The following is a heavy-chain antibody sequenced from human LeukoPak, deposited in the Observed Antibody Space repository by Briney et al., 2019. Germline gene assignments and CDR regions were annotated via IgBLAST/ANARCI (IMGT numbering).Heavy chain of an antibody. D-gene: IGHD4-11*01. J-gene: IGHJ5*02. CDR3: ARLAIGGIDFSNPEFDP. V-gene: IGHV3-30*02. CDR1: GFTFSSYG. CDR2: IRYDGSNK. Sequence: PGGSLRLSCAASGFTFSSYGMHWVRQAPGKGLEWVAFIRYDGSNKYYADSVKGRFTISRDNAENSMYLQMNNLRVEDTAVYYCARLAIGGIDFSNPEFDPWGQGTLVTVSS.